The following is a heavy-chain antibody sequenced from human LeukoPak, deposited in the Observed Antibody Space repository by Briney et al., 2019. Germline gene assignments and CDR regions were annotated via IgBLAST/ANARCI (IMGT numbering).Heavy chain of an antibody. CDR1: GFTFSSYG. D-gene: IGHD2/OR15-2a*01. J-gene: IGHJ4*02. Sequence: GGSLRLSCAASGFTFSSYGMHWVRQAPGKGLEWVAVISYDGSNKYYADSVKGRFTISRDDSKNTLYLQMNSLRAEDTAVYYCAKDLSPGHYWGQGTLVTVSS. V-gene: IGHV3-30*18. CDR2: ISYDGSNK. CDR3: AKDLSPGHY.